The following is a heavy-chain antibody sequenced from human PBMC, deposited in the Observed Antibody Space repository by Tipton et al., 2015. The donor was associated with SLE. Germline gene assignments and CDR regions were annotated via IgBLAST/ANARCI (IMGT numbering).Heavy chain of an antibody. CDR1: GGFLRDYF. Sequence: LSLTCDVYGGFLRDYFWSWIRQPPGKGLEWIGEIDQSGSTNYNPSLKSRVTMSGDTSKNEFSLKLISVTAADTAVYYCVRGPRGSSGYPSWGRGTLVTVSS. D-gene: IGHD3-22*01. CDR2: IDQSGST. CDR3: VRGPRGSSGYPS. J-gene: IGHJ4*02. V-gene: IGHV4-34*01.